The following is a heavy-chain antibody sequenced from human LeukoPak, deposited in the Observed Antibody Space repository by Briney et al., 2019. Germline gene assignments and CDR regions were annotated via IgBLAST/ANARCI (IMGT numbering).Heavy chain of an antibody. CDR2: IIPIFGTA. J-gene: IGHJ4*02. CDR3: ARSMDTADAY. Sequence: GASVKVPCKASGGTFSSYAISWVRQAPGQGLEWMGGIIPIFGTANYAQKFQGRVTITADESTSTAYMELSSLRSEDTAVYYCARSMDTADAYWGQGTLVTVSS. D-gene: IGHD5-18*01. CDR1: GGTFSSYA. V-gene: IGHV1-69*13.